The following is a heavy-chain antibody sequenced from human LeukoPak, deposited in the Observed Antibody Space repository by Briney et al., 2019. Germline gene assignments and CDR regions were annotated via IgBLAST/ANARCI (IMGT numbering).Heavy chain of an antibody. CDR3: ARFLRSLDWQSFYFYYMDA. J-gene: IGHJ6*03. V-gene: IGHV3-23*01. Sequence: GGSLRLSCAASGLTFTNYAMTWVRQAPGKGLEWVSGISGSGKTTWYADSVKGRFIISRDDSKSTLDLQMNSLRAEDTAVYYCARFLRSLDWQSFYFYYMDAWGNGTTVTVSS. CDR1: GLTFTNYA. D-gene: IGHD3-9*01. CDR2: ISGSGKTT.